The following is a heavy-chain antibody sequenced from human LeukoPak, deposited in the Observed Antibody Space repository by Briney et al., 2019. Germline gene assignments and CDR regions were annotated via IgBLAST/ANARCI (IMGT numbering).Heavy chain of an antibody. D-gene: IGHD2-15*01. CDR3: ARHGYCSGGSCYWDY. Sequence: SETLSLTCTVSGGSIGSFYWSWIRQPPGKGLEWIGYYSGSTNYNPSLKSRVTISIDTSKNQFSLKLSSVTAADTAVYYCARHGYCSGGSCYWDYWGQGTLVTVSS. V-gene: IGHV4-59*08. CDR2: YYSGST. CDR1: GGSIGSFY. J-gene: IGHJ4*02.